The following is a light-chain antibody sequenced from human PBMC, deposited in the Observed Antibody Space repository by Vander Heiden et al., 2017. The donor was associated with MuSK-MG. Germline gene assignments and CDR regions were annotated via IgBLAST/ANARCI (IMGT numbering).Light chain of an antibody. CDR3: HQRSNWPKT. CDR2: DAS. CDR1: QSVSTY. J-gene: IGKJ2*01. V-gene: IGKV3-11*01. Sequence: EVVLTQSPATLSLSPGERATLSCRASQSVSTYVAWYQHKPGQAPRLLIYDASNRATGIPARFSGSGFGTDFTLTISSLEPEDCAVYYCHQRSNWPKTFGQGTKLEIK.